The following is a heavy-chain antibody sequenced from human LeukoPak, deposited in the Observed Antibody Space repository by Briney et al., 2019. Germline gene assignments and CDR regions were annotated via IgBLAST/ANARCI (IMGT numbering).Heavy chain of an antibody. Sequence: SETLSLTCTVSGGSISSYYWSWIRQPPGKGLEWIGSIYYSGSTYYNPSLKSRVTISVDTSKNQFSLKLSSVTAADTAVYYCARQGVPAAMRSVYWYFDLWGRGTLVTVSS. CDR3: ARQGVPAAMRSVYWYFDL. CDR1: GGSISSYY. D-gene: IGHD2-2*01. CDR2: IYYSGST. J-gene: IGHJ2*01. V-gene: IGHV4-59*05.